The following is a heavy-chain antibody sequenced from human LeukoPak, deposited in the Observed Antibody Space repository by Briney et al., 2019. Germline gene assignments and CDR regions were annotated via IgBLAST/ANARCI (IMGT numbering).Heavy chain of an antibody. CDR1: GYTLTELS. CDR2: FDPEDGET. CDR3: ATGPYCSGGSCYSGYYYYYGMDV. Sequence: ASVKVSCTVSGYTLTELSMHWVRQAPGKGLEWMGGFDPEDGETIYAQKFQGRVTMTEDTSTDTAYMELSSLRSEDTAVYYCATGPYCSGGSCYSGYYYYYGMDVWGQGTTVTVSS. J-gene: IGHJ6*02. D-gene: IGHD2-15*01. V-gene: IGHV1-24*01.